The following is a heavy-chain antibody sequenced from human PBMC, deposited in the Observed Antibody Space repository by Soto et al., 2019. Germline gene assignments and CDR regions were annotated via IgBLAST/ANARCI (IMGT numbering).Heavy chain of an antibody. V-gene: IGHV1-69*01. J-gene: IGHJ4*02. CDR3: ARPRTVATTKGYDY. CDR1: GGTFSNYP. D-gene: IGHD1-1*01. Sequence: QVQLVQSGAEVKKPGSSVKVSCEASGGTFSNYPFTWVRQAPGQGLEWMGGIIPIFGTITYAQKFQGRGTISADESTSVVYMEMSDLTSEDTAVYYCARPRTVATTKGYDYWGQGTLVTVSS. CDR2: IIPIFGTI.